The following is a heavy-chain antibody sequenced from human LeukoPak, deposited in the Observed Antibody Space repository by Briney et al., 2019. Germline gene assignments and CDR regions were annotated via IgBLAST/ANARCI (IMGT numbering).Heavy chain of an antibody. CDR2: IYPGDSQT. J-gene: IGHJ4*02. CDR3: ATSVDTTGYLHFFNH. Sequence: GESLKISCRSSGYTFTNYWIGGVRQMPGKGLEWMGVIYPGDSQTRYSPSFQGQVTISADKSISTAYLQWSSLKASDTAMFYCATSVDTTGYLHFFNHWGQGTLVTVSS. D-gene: IGHD3-9*01. V-gene: IGHV5-51*01. CDR1: GYTFTNYW.